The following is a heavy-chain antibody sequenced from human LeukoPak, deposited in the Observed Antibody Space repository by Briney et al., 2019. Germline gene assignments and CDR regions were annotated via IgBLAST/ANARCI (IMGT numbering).Heavy chain of an antibody. CDR3: AKDGLMRFFDY. J-gene: IGHJ4*02. Sequence: HGGSLRLSCAASGFIFSSYDMYWVRQAPGKGLEWVAVISNDGNNKQYADSVKGRFTISRDNSKDTLYLQMNSLRADDTAVYHCAKDGLMRFFDYWGQGTLVTVSS. CDR2: ISNDGNNK. V-gene: IGHV3-30*18. CDR1: GFIFSSYD. D-gene: IGHD2-8*01.